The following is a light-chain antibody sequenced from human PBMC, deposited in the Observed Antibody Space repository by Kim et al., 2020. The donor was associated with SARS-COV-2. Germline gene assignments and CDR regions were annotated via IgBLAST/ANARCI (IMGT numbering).Light chain of an antibody. Sequence: SPVERATLSCRASQSVSSDFLAWYQQKPGQAPRLLIYGASSRATGIPDRFSGSGSGTDFTLTISRLEPEDSAVYYCQQYGTSPQTFGQGTKVDIK. CDR3: QQYGTSPQT. J-gene: IGKJ1*01. V-gene: IGKV3-20*01. CDR1: QSVSSDF. CDR2: GAS.